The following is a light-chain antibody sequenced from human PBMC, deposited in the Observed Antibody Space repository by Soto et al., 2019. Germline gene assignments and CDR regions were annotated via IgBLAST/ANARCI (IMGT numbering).Light chain of an antibody. CDR3: QQYYSYSIT. J-gene: IGKJ5*01. V-gene: IGKV1-8*01. CDR1: QGISSY. CDR2: AAS. Sequence: AIRMTQSPSSLSASTGDRVTITCRASQGISSYLAWYQQKPGKAPKLLIYAASTLQSGVPSRFSGSGSGTDFTLTISCLQSEDFATYDCQQYYSYSITFGQGTRLEIK.